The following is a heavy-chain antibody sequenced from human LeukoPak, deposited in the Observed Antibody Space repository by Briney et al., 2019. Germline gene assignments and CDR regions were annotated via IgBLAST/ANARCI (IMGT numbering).Heavy chain of an antibody. CDR2: ISGSGGST. CDR3: AKDPELYYYDSSGYSGFNYFDY. V-gene: IGHV3-23*01. D-gene: IGHD3-22*01. J-gene: IGHJ4*02. CDR1: GFTFSSYG. Sequence: GGSLRLSCAASGFTFSSYGMSWVRQAPGKGLEWVSAISGSGGSTYYADSVKGRFTISRDNSKNTLYLQMNSLRAEDTAVYYCAKDPELYYYDSSGYSGFNYFDYWGQGTLVTVSS.